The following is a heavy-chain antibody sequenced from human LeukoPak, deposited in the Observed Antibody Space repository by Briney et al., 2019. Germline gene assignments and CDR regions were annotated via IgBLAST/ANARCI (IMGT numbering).Heavy chain of an antibody. J-gene: IGHJ4*02. D-gene: IGHD3-22*01. V-gene: IGHV3-48*01. CDR3: AKTYYYDSSGYYSGASDY. CDR1: GFTFSSYS. CDR2: ISSSSSTI. Sequence: GGSLRLSCAASGFTFSSYSMNWVRQAPGKGLEWVSYISSSSSTIYYADSVKGRFTISRDNSKNTLHLQLNSLRAEDTAVYYCAKTYYYDSSGYYSGASDYWGQGTLVTVSS.